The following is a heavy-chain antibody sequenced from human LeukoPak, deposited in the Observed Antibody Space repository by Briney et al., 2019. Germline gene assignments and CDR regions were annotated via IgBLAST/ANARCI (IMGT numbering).Heavy chain of an antibody. CDR1: GGSISSYY. CDR3: ARISKNLTYYDFWSGYYDAFDI. V-gene: IGHV4-59*01. Sequence: SETLSLTCTVSGGSISSYYWSWIRQPPGKGLEWIGYIYYSGSTNYNPSLKSRVTISVDTSKNQSSLKLSSVTAADTAVYYCARISKNLTYYDFWSGYYDAFDIWGQGTMVTVSS. CDR2: IYYSGST. J-gene: IGHJ3*02. D-gene: IGHD3-3*01.